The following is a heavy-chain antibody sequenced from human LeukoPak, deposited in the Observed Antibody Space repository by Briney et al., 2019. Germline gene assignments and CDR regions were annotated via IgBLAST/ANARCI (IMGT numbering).Heavy chain of an antibody. D-gene: IGHD6-6*01. V-gene: IGHV5-51*01. CDR3: ARPKYSSSLAFDY. CDR1: GHSLTTSL. J-gene: IGHJ4*02. Sequence: GESLKISCKDSGHSLTTSLIVWLRQKPGKGLEWMGVIYLGDSETKYSPSFQGQVSFSADKSISTAYLQWDSLKTSDTAIYYCARPKYSSSLAFDYWGQGTPVTVSS. CDR2: IYLGDSET.